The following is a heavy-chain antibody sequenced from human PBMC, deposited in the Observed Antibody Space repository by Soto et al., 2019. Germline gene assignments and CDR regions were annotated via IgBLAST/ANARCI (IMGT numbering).Heavy chain of an antibody. CDR2: ISGSAGST. CDR3: AKKSTDSSGYFDY. CDR1: GFIFSNYA. J-gene: IGHJ4*02. V-gene: IGHV3-23*01. Sequence: EVQLLESGGGVVQPGGSLRLSCAASGFIFSNYAMSWVRQAPGKGLEWVSGISGSAGSTYNADSVKGRFTISRDNSKNTMYMQMSSLRAEDTAVYYCAKKSTDSSGYFDYWGQGTLVTVSS. D-gene: IGHD2-2*01.